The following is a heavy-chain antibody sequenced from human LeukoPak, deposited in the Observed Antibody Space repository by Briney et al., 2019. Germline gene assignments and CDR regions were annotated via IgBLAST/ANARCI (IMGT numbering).Heavy chain of an antibody. CDR2: ISGSGGST. CDR1: GFTFSSYA. J-gene: IGHJ3*02. Sequence: GGSLRLSCAASGFTFSSYAMSWVRQAPGKGLEWVSAISGSGGSTYYADSVKGRFTISRDNSKNTLYLQMNSLRAEDTAVYYCAKEALLTYYYDSSGYDDAFDIWGQGTMVTVSS. D-gene: IGHD3-22*01. CDR3: AKEALLTYYYDSSGYDDAFDI. V-gene: IGHV3-23*01.